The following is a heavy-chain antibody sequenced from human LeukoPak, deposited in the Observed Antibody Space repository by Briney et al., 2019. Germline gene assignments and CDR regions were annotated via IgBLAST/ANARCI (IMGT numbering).Heavy chain of an antibody. V-gene: IGHV3-23*01. CDR2: INGNGDNT. CDR3: ARRGDYFPFDY. CDR1: AFTSSSYA. Sequence: GGSLRLSCAASAFTSSSYAMSWVRQAPGKGLEWVSTINGNGDNTYYADSVKGRVTISRDNSKNTLYLQMNSLRVEDTAVYYCARRGDYFPFDYWGQGILVTVSS. D-gene: IGHD3-16*01. J-gene: IGHJ4*02.